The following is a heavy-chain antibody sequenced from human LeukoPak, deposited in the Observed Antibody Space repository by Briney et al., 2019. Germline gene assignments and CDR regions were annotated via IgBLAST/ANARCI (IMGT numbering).Heavy chain of an antibody. CDR2: ISTSDDT. J-gene: IGHJ4*02. CDR3: AKDSSSWGY. D-gene: IGHD6-13*01. CDR1: GFTFSDFA. Sequence: GGSLKLSCAASGFTFSDFAMGWVRQAPGKGLEWVSVISTSDDTYYADSVKGRFTISRDNSKNTLYLQMNSLRAEDTAVYYCAKDSSSWGYWGQGTLVTVSS. V-gene: IGHV3-23*01.